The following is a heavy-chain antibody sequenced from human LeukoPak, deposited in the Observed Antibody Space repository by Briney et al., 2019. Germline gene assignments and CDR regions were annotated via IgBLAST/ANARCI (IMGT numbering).Heavy chain of an antibody. CDR1: GGSISSYY. J-gene: IGHJ6*03. V-gene: IGHV4-59*01. D-gene: IGHD2-15*01. Sequence: SETLSLTCTVSGGSISSYYWSWIRQPPGKGLEWIGYIYYSGSTNYNPSLKSRVTISVDTSKNQFSLKLSSVTAAATAVYYCARTGYCSGSSCYSPSYYYYYMDVWGKGTTVTISS. CDR3: ARTGYCSGSSCYSPSYYYYYMDV. CDR2: IYYSGST.